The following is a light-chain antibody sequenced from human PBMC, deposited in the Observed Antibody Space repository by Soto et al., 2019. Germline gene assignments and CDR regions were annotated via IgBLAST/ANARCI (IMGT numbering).Light chain of an antibody. CDR3: QQYNDWPLT. J-gene: IGKJ1*01. V-gene: IGKV3-15*01. CDR1: QSINSN. Sequence: EIVMTQSPVTLSVSPGERATLSCRASQSINSNLAWYQQKPDQAPSLLIYGAFTRATGIPARFSGTGSGTEFTLTISSLQSEDLALYYCQQYNDWPLTFGQGTKVDI. CDR2: GAF.